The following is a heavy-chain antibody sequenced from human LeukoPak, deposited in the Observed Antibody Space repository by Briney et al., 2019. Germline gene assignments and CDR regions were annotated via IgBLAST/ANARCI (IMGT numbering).Heavy chain of an antibody. J-gene: IGHJ4*02. CDR3: ARRHIVVVTAIDY. V-gene: IGHV4-34*01. CDR1: GGSISSYY. Sequence: KPSETLSLTCTVSGGSISSYYWSWIRQPPGKGLEWIGEINHSGSTNYNPSLKSRVTISVDTSKNQFSLKLSSVTAADTAVYYCARRHIVVVTAIDYWGQGTLVTVSS. D-gene: IGHD2-21*02. CDR2: INHSGST.